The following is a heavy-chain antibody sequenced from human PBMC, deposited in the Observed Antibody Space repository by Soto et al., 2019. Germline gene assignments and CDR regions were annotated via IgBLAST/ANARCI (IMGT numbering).Heavy chain of an antibody. CDR1: GFTFSSYG. CDR2: ISYDGSNK. J-gene: IGHJ6*02. V-gene: IGHV3-30*03. D-gene: IGHD3-3*01. CDR3: ARDKTWSGYYTVYYYGMDV. Sequence: GGSLRLSCAASGFTFSSYGMHWVRQAPGKGLEWVAVISYDGSNKYYADSVKGRFTISRDNSKNTLYLQMNSLRAEDTAVYYCARDKTWSGYYTVYYYGMDVWGQGTTVTVSS.